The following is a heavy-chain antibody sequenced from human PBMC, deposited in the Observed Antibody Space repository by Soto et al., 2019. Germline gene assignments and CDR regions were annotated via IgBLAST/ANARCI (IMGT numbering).Heavy chain of an antibody. J-gene: IGHJ4*02. CDR2: IYYSGST. CDR1: SGSISSGGYY. V-gene: IGHV4-31*03. CDR3: ARGSVVAATLFDY. D-gene: IGHD2-15*01. Sequence: QVQLQESGQGLVKPSQTLSLTCTVSSGSISSGGYYWSWIRQHPGKGLEWIGYIYYSGSTYYNPSLKSRVTISVDTSKNQFSLKLSSVTAADTAVYYCARGSVVAATLFDYWGQGTLVTVSS.